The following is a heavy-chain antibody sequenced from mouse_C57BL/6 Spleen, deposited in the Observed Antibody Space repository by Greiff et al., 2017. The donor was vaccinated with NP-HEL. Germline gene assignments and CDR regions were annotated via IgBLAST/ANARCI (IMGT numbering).Heavy chain of an antibody. Sequence: QVQLQQPGAELVKPGASVKVSCKASGYTFTSYWMHWVKQRPGQGLEWIGRIHPSDSATNYNQKFKGKATLTVDKSSSTAYMQLSSLTSDDSAVYYCAITVPYGSSFWFAYWGQGTLVTVSA. CDR1: GYTFTSYW. CDR2: IHPSDSAT. V-gene: IGHV1-74*01. D-gene: IGHD1-1*01. J-gene: IGHJ3*01. CDR3: AITVPYGSSFWFAY.